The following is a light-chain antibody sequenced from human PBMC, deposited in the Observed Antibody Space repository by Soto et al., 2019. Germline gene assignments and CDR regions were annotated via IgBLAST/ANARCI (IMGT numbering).Light chain of an antibody. CDR1: SSNIGSNY. J-gene: IGLJ2*01. CDR2: RAS. CDR3: AAWDDTLKGLV. V-gene: IGLV1-47*01. Sequence: QSVLTQPPSASGTPGQRVTNSCSGSSSNIGSNYVYWYQQVPGTAPRLLLYRASQRPSGVPDRFSGSKSGTSASLAISGLRSEDEADYYCAAWDDTLKGLVFGGGTKLTVL.